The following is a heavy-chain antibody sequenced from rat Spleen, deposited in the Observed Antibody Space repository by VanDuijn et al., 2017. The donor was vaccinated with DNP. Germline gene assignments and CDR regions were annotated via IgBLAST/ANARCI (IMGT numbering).Heavy chain of an antibody. V-gene: IGHV5-7*01. CDR3: ARPDY. J-gene: IGHJ2*01. Sequence: EVQLVESGGGLVQPGGSLKLSCAASGFTFSDYYMAWVRQAPQKGLEWVATISYDGSRTNYRDSVKGRFTISRDNAKNILYLQMDSLRSEDSATYYCARPDYWGQGVMVTVSS. CDR2: ISYDGSRT. CDR1: GFTFSDYY.